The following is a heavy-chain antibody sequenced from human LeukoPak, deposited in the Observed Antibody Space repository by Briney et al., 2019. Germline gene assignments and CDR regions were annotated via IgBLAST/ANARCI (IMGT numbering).Heavy chain of an antibody. V-gene: IGHV4-34*01. CDR2: INHSGST. Sequence: PSETLSLTCAVYGGSFSGYYWSWIRQPPGKGLEWIGEINHSGSTNYNPSLKSRVTISVDTSKNQFSLKLSSVTAADTAVYYCARSLRENYYSDYWGQGTLVTVSS. J-gene: IGHJ4*02. D-gene: IGHD4-17*01. CDR1: GGSFSGYY. CDR3: ARSLRENYYSDY.